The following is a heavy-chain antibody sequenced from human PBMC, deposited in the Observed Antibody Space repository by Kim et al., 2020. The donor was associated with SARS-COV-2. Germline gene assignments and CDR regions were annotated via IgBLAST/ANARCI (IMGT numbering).Heavy chain of an antibody. J-gene: IGHJ3*02. D-gene: IGHD3-22*01. Sequence: SETLSLTCTVSGGSISSGGYYWSWIRQHPGKGLEWIGYIYYSGSTYYNPSLKSRVTISVDTSKNQFSLELSSVTAADTAVYYCARDESNYYDSSGYYRHAFDIWGQGTMVTVSS. CDR2: IYYSGST. CDR1: GGSISSGGYY. V-gene: IGHV4-31*03. CDR3: ARDESNYYDSSGYYRHAFDI.